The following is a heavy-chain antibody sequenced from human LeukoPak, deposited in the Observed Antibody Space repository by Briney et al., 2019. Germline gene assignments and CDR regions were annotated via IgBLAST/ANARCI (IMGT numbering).Heavy chain of an antibody. CDR1: GFTFSNAW. D-gene: IGHD3-10*01. V-gene: IGHV3-15*01. CDR2: IKSKTDGGTT. Sequence: GGSLRLSCAASGFTFSNAWMSWVRQAPGKGLEWVGRIKSKTDGGTTDYAAPVKGRFTISRDDSKNTLYLQMNSLKTEDTAVFYCTTNYGSGKKAPYYYYYMDVWGKGTTVTVSS. CDR3: TTNYGSGKKAPYYYYYMDV. J-gene: IGHJ6*03.